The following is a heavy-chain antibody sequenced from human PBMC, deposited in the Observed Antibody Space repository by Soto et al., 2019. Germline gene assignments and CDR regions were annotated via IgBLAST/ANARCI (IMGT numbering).Heavy chain of an antibody. J-gene: IGHJ6*03. CDR2: ISGSGGST. CDR1: GFTFSSYA. CDR3: AKQVAAGTYYYYYYYMDV. D-gene: IGHD6-13*01. Sequence: GGSLRLSCAASGFTFSSYAMSWVRQAPGKGLEWVSAISGSGGSTYYADSVKGRFTISRDNSKNTLYLQMNSLRAEDTAVYYCAKQVAAGTYYYYYYYMDVWGKGTTVTVSS. V-gene: IGHV3-23*01.